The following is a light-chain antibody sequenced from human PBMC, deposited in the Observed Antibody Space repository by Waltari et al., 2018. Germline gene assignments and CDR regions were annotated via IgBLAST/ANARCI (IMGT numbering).Light chain of an antibody. CDR1: SGHSSNV. CDR3: QTGGHGTWV. CDR2: VNSDGSH. V-gene: IGLV4-69*01. Sequence: QLVLTQSPSASASLGASVKLTCTLSSGHSSNVIAWLQQQPDKGPRSLMKVNSDGSHSKGDEIPDRFSGSSSGAERYLTISSLQSENEADYYCQTGGHGTWVFGGGTKLTVL. J-gene: IGLJ3*02.